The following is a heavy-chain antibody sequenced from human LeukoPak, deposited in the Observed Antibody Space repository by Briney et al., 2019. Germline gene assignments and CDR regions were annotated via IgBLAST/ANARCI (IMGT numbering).Heavy chain of an antibody. Sequence: GGSLRLSCAASGFTFSSYAMHWVRQAPGKGLEYVSAISSNGGSTYYANSVKGRFTISRDNSKNALYLQMGSLRAEDMAVYYCARAGGVWGSYRYYDYWGQGTLVTASS. CDR3: ARAGGVWGSYRYYDY. D-gene: IGHD3-16*02. J-gene: IGHJ4*02. V-gene: IGHV3-64*01. CDR1: GFTFSSYA. CDR2: ISSNGGST.